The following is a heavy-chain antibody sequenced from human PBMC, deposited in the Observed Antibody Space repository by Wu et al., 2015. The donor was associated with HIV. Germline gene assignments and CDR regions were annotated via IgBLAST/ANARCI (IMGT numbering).Heavy chain of an antibody. J-gene: IGHJ6*03. Sequence: QVQLVQSGAEVKKPGASVNISCKASGYAFSSYYIYWVRQAPGQGLEWMGIINPSSAYATYAQKFQGRITMTRDTSTSTVYMELISLSSEDTAVYYCTTGGXSDIPPTYYMDVWGKGDHGHRLL. V-gene: IGHV1-46*03. CDR3: TTGGXSDIPPTYYMDV. CDR2: INPSSAYA. CDR1: GYAFSSYY.